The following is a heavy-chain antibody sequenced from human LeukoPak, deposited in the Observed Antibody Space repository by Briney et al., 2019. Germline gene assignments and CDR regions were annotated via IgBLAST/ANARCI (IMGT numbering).Heavy chain of an antibody. V-gene: IGHV4-39*07. CDR2: IYYSGST. J-gene: IGHJ4*02. CDR1: GGSISSSSYY. CDR3: ARDRGGTAHDY. Sequence: PSETLSLTCTVSGGSISSSSYYWGWIRQPPGKGLEWIGSIYYSGSTYYNPSLKSRVTMSVDTSKNQFSLKLSSVTAADTAVYYCARDRGGTAHDYWGQGTLVTVSS. D-gene: IGHD3-10*01.